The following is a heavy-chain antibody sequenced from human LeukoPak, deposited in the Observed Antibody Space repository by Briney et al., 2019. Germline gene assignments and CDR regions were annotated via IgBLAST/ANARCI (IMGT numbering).Heavy chain of an antibody. J-gene: IGHJ6*02. CDR2: IYYSGST. CDR3: ARSITGTTGLYYYYGMDV. Sequence: PSQTLSLTCTVSGGSISSGDYYWSWIRQPPGKGLEWIGYIYYSGSTYYNPSLKSRVTISVDTSKNQFSLKLSSVTAADTAVYYCARSITGTTGLYYYYGMDVWGQGTTVTVSS. CDR1: GGSISSGDYY. D-gene: IGHD1-7*01. V-gene: IGHV4-30-4*01.